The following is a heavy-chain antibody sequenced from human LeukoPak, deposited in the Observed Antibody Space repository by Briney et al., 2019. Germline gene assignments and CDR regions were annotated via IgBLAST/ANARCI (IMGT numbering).Heavy chain of an antibody. CDR1: GFTFSSYW. V-gene: IGHV3-21*01. J-gene: IGHJ4*02. CDR3: ARVVWPDY. CDR2: ISSSSSYI. Sequence: SGGSLRLSCAASGFTFSSYWMHWVRQAPGKGLEWVSSISSSSSYIYYADSVKGRFTISRDNAKNSLYLQMNSLRAEDTAVYYCARVVWPDYWGQGTLVTVSS. D-gene: IGHD2-21*01.